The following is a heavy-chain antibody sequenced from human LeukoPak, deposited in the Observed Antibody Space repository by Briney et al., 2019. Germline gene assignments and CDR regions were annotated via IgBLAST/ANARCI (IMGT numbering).Heavy chain of an antibody. J-gene: IGHJ6*02. V-gene: IGHV4-34*01. CDR2: INHSGST. Sequence: ASETLSLTCAVYGGSFSGYYWSWIPQPPGKGLEWIGEINHSGSTNYNPSLKSRVTISVDTFKNQFSLKLSSVTAADTAVYYCARGQGDDYGDPYYYYDMDVWGQGTTVTVSS. CDR1: GGSFSGYY. CDR3: ARGQGDDYGDPYYYYDMDV. D-gene: IGHD4-17*01.